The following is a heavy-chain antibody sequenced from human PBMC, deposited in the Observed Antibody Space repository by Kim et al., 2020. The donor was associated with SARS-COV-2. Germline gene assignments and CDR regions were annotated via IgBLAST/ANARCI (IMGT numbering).Heavy chain of an antibody. J-gene: IGHJ3*02. CDR3: ARVWRPYRGHGNAFDI. D-gene: IGHD5-12*01. CDR1: GFTFSSYE. CDR2: ISSSGSTI. V-gene: IGHV3-48*03. Sequence: GGSLRLSCAASGFTFSSYEMNWVRQAPGKGLEWVSYISSSGSTIYYADSVKGRFTISRDNAKNSLYLQMNSLRAEDTAVYYCARVWRPYRGHGNAFDIWGQGTMVTVSS.